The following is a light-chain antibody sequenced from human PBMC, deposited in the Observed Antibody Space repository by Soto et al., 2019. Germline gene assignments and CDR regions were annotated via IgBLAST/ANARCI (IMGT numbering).Light chain of an antibody. CDR1: GSNIGAGYD. J-gene: IGLJ1*01. V-gene: IGLV1-40*01. CDR2: GDS. Sequence: QSVLTQPPSVSGAPGQRVTISCTGSGSNIGAGYDVHWYQHRPGTAPKLLVFGDSHRPSGVPDRFSGSKSGTSASLAITGRQAEDEGDYYCQTYDSTLDARYVLGTGTKLTVL. CDR3: QTYDSTLDARYV.